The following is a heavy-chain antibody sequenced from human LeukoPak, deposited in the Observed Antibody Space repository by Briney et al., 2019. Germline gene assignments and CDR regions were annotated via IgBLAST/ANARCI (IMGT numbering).Heavy chain of an antibody. CDR3: ARQEIDYYYGMDV. J-gene: IGHJ6*02. Sequence: GEPLKISCKGSGYSFTSYWIGWVRQMPRKGLEWMGIIYPGDSDTRYSPSFQGQVTISADKSISTAYLQWSSLKASDTAMYYCARQEIDYYYGMDVWGQGTTVTVSS. CDR1: GYSFTSYW. D-gene: IGHD5-24*01. V-gene: IGHV5-51*01. CDR2: IYPGDSDT.